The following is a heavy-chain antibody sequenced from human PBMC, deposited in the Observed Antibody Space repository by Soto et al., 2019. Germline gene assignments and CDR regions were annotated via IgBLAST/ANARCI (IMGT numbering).Heavy chain of an antibody. J-gene: IGHJ5*02. Sequence: QVQLVESGGGVVQPGVSLQVACAASGFTVATTGMHWVRQAPGKGLEWVAMISHSGTSKVYIDSVQGRFTISRDNAKNNLYLQMSSLRPEDTAIYYCAKDWGSSGWFNWFNPWGQGVLVTVSS. V-gene: IGHV3-30*18. CDR3: AKDWGSSGWFNWFNP. CDR1: GFTVATTG. CDR2: ISHSGTSK. D-gene: IGHD6-19*01.